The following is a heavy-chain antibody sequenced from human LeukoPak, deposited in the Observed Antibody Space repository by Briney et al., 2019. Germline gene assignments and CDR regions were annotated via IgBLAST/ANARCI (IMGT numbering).Heavy chain of an antibody. Sequence: GGSLRLSCAASGFTFSNYWMHWVRQAPGKGLVWVSRINSDGINTCYADSVKGRFTISRDNAKNTLNLQMNSLRAEDTAVYYCARDLGQYYDTSDNWFDPWGQGTLVTVSS. D-gene: IGHD3-22*01. CDR1: GFTFSNYW. CDR3: ARDLGQYYDTSDNWFDP. J-gene: IGHJ5*02. CDR2: INSDGINT. V-gene: IGHV3-74*01.